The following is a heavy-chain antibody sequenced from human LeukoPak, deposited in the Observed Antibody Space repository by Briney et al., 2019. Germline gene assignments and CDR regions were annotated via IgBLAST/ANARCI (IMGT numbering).Heavy chain of an antibody. CDR2: ISPNNGGT. D-gene: IGHD2-2*01. CDR3: ARVSRSSTYFNWYFDL. CDR1: GYTFATYY. Sequence: ASVKVSCKASGYTFATYYIRWVRQAPGQGLEWMGWISPNNGGTHYAQKFQGRVTMTRETSISTVYMELSSLRSDDTAMYYCARVSRSSTYFNWYFDLWGRGTLVTVSS. J-gene: IGHJ2*01. V-gene: IGHV1-2*02.